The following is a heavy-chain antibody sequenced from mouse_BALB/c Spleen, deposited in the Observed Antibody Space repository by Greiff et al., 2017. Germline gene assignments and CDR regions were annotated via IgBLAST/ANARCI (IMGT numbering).Heavy chain of an antibody. V-gene: IGHV2-9*02. CDR3: ARASGNLIYAMDY. J-gene: IGHJ4*01. D-gene: IGHD1-3*01. Sequence: VQLQESGPGLVAPSQSLSITCTVSGFSLTSYGVHWVRQPPGKGLEWLGVIWAGGSTNYNSALMSRLSISKDNSKSQVFLKMNSLQTDDTAMYYCARASGNLIYAMDYWGQGTSVTVSS. CDR1: GFSLTSYG. CDR2: IWAGGST.